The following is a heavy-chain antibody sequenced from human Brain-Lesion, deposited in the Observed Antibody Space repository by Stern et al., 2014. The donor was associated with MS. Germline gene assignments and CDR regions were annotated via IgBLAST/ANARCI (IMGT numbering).Heavy chain of an antibody. Sequence: QVQLVQSGAEVKKPGASVKVSCKTSGYIFTGYYIHWVRQAPGQGLEWMAWINPNTGGKKYAQKFQGIVTMSRDTSISTAYVELSSLTSDDTAVYYCARDQRGITIFGVVTDYYYLGMDVWGQGTTVTVSS. J-gene: IGHJ6*02. V-gene: IGHV1-2*02. D-gene: IGHD3-3*01. CDR3: ARDQRGITIFGVVTDYYYLGMDV. CDR2: INPNTGGK. CDR1: GYIFTGYY.